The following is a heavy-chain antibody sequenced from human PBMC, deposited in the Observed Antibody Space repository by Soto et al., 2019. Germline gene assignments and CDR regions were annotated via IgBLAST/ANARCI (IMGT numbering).Heavy chain of an antibody. CDR3: ATPSTEVNSRTYGMDV. D-gene: IGHD5-18*01. CDR2: IDPSDSYT. J-gene: IGHJ6*02. Sequence: PGESLKISCKGSGYSITSYCISWVRQMPGKGLEWMGRIDPSDSYTNYSPSFQGHVTISADKSISTAYLQWSSLKASDTAMYYCATPSTEVNSRTYGMDVWGQGTTVTVSS. CDR1: GYSITSYC. V-gene: IGHV5-10-1*01.